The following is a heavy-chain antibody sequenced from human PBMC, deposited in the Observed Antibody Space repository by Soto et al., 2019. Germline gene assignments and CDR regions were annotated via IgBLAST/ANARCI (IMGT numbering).Heavy chain of an antibody. Sequence: GSLRLSCAASGFTFSSYSMNWVRQAPGKGLEWVSSISSSSSYIYYADSVKGRFTISRDNAKNSLYLQMNSLRAEDTAVYYCARDYYGSGSYFPFDYWGQGTLVTVSS. CDR3: ARDYYGSGSYFPFDY. CDR1: GFTFSSYS. D-gene: IGHD3-10*01. CDR2: ISSSSSYI. J-gene: IGHJ4*02. V-gene: IGHV3-21*01.